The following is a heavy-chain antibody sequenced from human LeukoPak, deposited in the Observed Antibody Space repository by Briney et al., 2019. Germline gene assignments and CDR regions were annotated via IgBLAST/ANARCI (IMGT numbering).Heavy chain of an antibody. Sequence: SETLSLTCTVSGGSISSYYGSWIRQPPGKGLEWNGYMYFGGSSNYNPSLKSRVTISVDTSKNQLSLNLNSVTAADTAVYYCTRASRGYSYGFAEYWGQGTLVTVSS. CDR1: GGSISSYY. CDR2: MYFGGSS. V-gene: IGHV4-59*01. J-gene: IGHJ4*02. CDR3: TRASRGYSYGFAEY. D-gene: IGHD5-18*01.